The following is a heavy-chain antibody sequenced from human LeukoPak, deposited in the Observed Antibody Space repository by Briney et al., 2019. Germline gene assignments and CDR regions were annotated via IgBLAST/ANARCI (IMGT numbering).Heavy chain of an antibody. CDR1: GGSISSGGYY. J-gene: IGHJ5*02. D-gene: IGHD1-7*01. Sequence: SETLSLTCTVSGGSISSGGYYWGWIRQHRGRGLEWIVYIYYSGSTYYNPSLKSRVTISVDTSKNQFSLKLSSVTAADTAVYYCARETTAFDNWFDPWGQGTLVTVSS. CDR3: ARETTAFDNWFDP. V-gene: IGHV4-31*03. CDR2: IYYSGST.